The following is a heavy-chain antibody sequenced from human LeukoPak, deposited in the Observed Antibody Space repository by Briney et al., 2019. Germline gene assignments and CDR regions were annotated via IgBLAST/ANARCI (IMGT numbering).Heavy chain of an antibody. D-gene: IGHD3-10*01. CDR1: GYSFTSYW. J-gene: IGHJ4*02. CDR3: ARQFGSGSYYNPLDY. V-gene: IGHV5-51*01. Sequence: GGSLKISCKGSGYSFTSYWIGWVRQMPGKGLEWMGIIYPGDSDTRYSPSFQGQVTISADKSISTAYLQWSSLKASDTAMYYCARQFGSGSYYNPLDYWGQGTLVTVSS. CDR2: IYPGDSDT.